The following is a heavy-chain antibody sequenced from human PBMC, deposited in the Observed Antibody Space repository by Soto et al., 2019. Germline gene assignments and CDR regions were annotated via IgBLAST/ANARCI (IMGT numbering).Heavy chain of an antibody. Sequence: ASVKVSCKASGYTFSAYSIHWVRQAPGQRLQWMGWINAGTGNTKYSQKFQGRVTITRDTSASTAYMELSSLRSEDTAVYYCARSIVVVTAADYWGQGTLVTVSS. CDR3: ARSIVVVTAADY. D-gene: IGHD2-21*02. CDR2: INAGTGNT. CDR1: GYTFSAYS. J-gene: IGHJ4*02. V-gene: IGHV1-3*01.